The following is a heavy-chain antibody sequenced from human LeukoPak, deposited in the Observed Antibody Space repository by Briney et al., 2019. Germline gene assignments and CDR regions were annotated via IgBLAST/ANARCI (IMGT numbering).Heavy chain of an antibody. CDR1: GFSIKNYW. J-gene: IGHJ4*02. D-gene: IGHD1-1*01. Sequence: GGSLRLSCAASGFSIKNYWMHWVRQAPGKGLVWVSRITRDEITTYADSVKGRFTISRDNAKNMLYLQMNSLTAEDTAVYYCTTERAGTSGYIVFDNWGQGTLVTVSS. CDR3: TTERAGTSGYIVFDN. V-gene: IGHV3-74*01. CDR2: ITRDEIT.